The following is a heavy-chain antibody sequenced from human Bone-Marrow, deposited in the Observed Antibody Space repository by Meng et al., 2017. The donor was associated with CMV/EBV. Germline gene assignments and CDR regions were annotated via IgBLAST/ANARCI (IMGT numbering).Heavy chain of an antibody. CDR1: GYTFTGYY. D-gene: IGHD2-2*01. Sequence: ASVKVSCKASGYTFTGYYMHWVRQAPGQGLEWMGWINPNSGDTTFAQKFQGRVTMTRDTSISTAYMGLGSLRSDDTAVYYCARDCRSSGSAPEVLYYYYYYGMDVWGQGTTVTVSS. V-gene: IGHV1-2*02. CDR3: ARDCRSSGSAPEVLYYYYYYGMDV. CDR2: INPNSGDT. J-gene: IGHJ6*02.